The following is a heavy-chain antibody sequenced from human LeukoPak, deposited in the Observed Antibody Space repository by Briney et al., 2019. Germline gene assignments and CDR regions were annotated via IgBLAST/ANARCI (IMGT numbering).Heavy chain of an antibody. V-gene: IGHV3-23*01. CDR1: GFTFSSYA. J-gene: IGHJ6*03. Sequence: PGGSLRLSCAASGFTFSSYAMSWVRQAPGKGLEWVSAISGSGGSTYNADSVKGRFAISRDNSKNTLYLQMNSLRAEDTAVYYCATQPRYSSSPGSYYYYMDVWGKGTTVTVSS. CDR2: ISGSGGST. CDR3: ATQPRYSSSPGSYYYYMDV. D-gene: IGHD6-6*01.